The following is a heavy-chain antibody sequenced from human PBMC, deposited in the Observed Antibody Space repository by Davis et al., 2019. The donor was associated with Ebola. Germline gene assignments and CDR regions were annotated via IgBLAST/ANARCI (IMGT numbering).Heavy chain of an antibody. Sequence: GESLKISCAASGFTFSSYAMHWVRQAPGKGLEWVAVISYDGSNKYYADSVKGRFTISRDNSKNTLYLQMNSLRAEDTAVYYCARAITIFGVVTDPFDYWGQGTLVTVSS. CDR2: ISYDGSNK. CDR1: GFTFSSYA. J-gene: IGHJ4*02. CDR3: ARAITIFGVVTDPFDY. D-gene: IGHD3-3*01. V-gene: IGHV3-30-3*01.